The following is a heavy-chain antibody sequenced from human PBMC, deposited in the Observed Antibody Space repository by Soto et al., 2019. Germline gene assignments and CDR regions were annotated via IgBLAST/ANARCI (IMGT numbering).Heavy chain of an antibody. CDR3: AKEGYSSSSPSHYYYYYGMDV. D-gene: IGHD6-6*01. J-gene: IGHJ6*02. Sequence: GGSLRLSCAASGFTFSSYGMHWVRQAPGKGLEWVAVISYDGSNKYYADSVKGRFTISRDNSKNTPYLQMNSLRAEDTAVYYCAKEGYSSSSPSHYYYYYGMDVWGQGTTVTVSS. CDR1: GFTFSSYG. CDR2: ISYDGSNK. V-gene: IGHV3-30*18.